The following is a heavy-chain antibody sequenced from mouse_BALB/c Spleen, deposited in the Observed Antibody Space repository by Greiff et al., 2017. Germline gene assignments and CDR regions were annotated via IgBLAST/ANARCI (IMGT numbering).Heavy chain of an antibody. J-gene: IGHJ4*01. Sequence: VQLQQSGAELMKPGASVKISCKATGYTFSSYWIEWVKQRPGHGLEWIGEILPGSGSTNYNEKFKGKATFTADTSSNTAYMQLSSLTSEDSAVYYCARSDYGYDGGYYYAMDYWGQGTSVTVSS. CDR3: ARSDYGYDGGYYYAMDY. V-gene: IGHV1-9*01. D-gene: IGHD2-2*01. CDR2: ILPGSGST. CDR1: GYTFSSYW.